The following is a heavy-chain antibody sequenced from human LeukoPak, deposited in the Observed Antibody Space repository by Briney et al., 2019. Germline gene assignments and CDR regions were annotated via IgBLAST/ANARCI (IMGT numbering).Heavy chain of an antibody. CDR1: GGSFSGYY. V-gene: IGHV4-34*01. J-gene: IGHJ4*02. Sequence: SETLSLTCAVYGGSFSGYYWSWIRQPPGKGLEWIGEINHSGSTNYNPSLKSRVTISVGTSKNQFSLKLSSVTAADTAVYYCARHNPSSGSHDFWGQGTLVTVSS. CDR2: INHSGST. CDR3: ARHNPSSGSHDF. D-gene: IGHD1-26*01.